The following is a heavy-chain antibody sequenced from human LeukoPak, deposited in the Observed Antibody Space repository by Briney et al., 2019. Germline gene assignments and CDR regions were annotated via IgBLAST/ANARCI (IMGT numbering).Heavy chain of an antibody. CDR1: GHTFTSYG. D-gene: IGHD2-21*02. CDR3: ARDFSRAGGWLMTATPFDP. J-gene: IGHJ5*02. CDR2: ISAYNGNT. Sequence: ASVKVSCKASGHTFTSYGISWVRQAPGQGLEWMGWISAYNGNTNYAQKLQGRVTMTTDTSTSTAYMELRSLRSDDTAVYYCARDFSRAGGWLMTATPFDPWGQGTLVTVSS. V-gene: IGHV1-18*01.